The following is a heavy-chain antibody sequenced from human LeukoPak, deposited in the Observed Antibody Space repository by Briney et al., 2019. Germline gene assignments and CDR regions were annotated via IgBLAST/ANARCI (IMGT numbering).Heavy chain of an antibody. CDR3: ARSGIMTSDAFDI. CDR2: INHSGST. D-gene: IGHD1-26*01. CDR1: GGSFSGYY. Sequence: SETLSLTCAVYGGSFSGYYWSWIRQPPGRGLEWIGEINHSGSTNYNPSLKSRVTISVDTSKNQFSLKLSSVTAADTAVYYCARSGIMTSDAFDIWGQGTMVTVSS. V-gene: IGHV4-34*01. J-gene: IGHJ3*02.